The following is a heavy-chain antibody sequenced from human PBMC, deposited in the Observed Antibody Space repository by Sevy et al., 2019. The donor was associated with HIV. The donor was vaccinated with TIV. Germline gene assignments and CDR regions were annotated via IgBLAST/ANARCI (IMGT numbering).Heavy chain of an antibody. D-gene: IGHD3-3*01. Sequence: GGSPRLSCAASGFTFDSYAMHWVRQVAGKGLEWVSTISGSGYAIYYADSVKGRFIISRDTSRNTLYLQMNSLRVEDSAVYFCAKDRVTVFGVVVTFDSWGQGTLVTVSS. CDR1: GFTFDSYA. CDR2: ISGSGYAI. J-gene: IGHJ4*02. V-gene: IGHV3-23*01. CDR3: AKDRVTVFGVVVTFDS.